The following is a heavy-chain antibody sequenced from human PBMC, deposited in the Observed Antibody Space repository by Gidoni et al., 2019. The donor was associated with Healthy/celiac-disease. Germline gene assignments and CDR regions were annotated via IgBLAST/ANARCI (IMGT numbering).Heavy chain of an antibody. CDR1: GGSFSGYY. D-gene: IGHD3-3*01. J-gene: IGHJ4*02. CDR2: INHSGST. CDR3: ARGSGFWSGYSYIGCPYFDY. Sequence: QVQLQQWGAGLLKPSETLSLTCAVYGGSFSGYYWSWIRQPPGKGLEWIGEINHSGSTNYNPSLKSRVTISVDTSKNQFSLKLSSVTAADTAVYYCARGSGFWSGYSYIGCPYFDYWGQGTLVTVSS. V-gene: IGHV4-34*01.